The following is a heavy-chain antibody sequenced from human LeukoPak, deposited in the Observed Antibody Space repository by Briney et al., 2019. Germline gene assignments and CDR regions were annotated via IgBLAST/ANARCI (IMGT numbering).Heavy chain of an antibody. CDR1: GVSISAYY. J-gene: IGHJ4*02. V-gene: IGHV4-4*07. D-gene: IGHD2-21*02. CDR3: ARHDCGGDCYSPYYFDY. CDR2: IYPGESIYASENT. Sequence: SETLSLTCSVSGVSISAYYWSWIRQPAGKGLEWIGRIYPGESIYASENTNYNPSLKSRVSMSGDTSKNQFSLKLSSVTAADTAVYYCARHDCGGDCYSPYYFDYWGQGTLVTVSS.